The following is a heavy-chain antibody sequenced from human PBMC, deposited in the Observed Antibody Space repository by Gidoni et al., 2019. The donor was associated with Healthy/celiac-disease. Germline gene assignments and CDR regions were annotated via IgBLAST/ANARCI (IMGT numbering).Heavy chain of an antibody. CDR2: ISGSGGST. Sequence: EVQLLESGGGLVQPGGSLRLSCAASGFPFSSYAMSWVRQAPGKGLEWVSAISGSGGSTYYADSVKGRFTISRDNSKNTLYLQMNSLRAEDTAVYYCAKDPSGSYFLEVDYWGQGTLVTVSS. V-gene: IGHV3-23*01. CDR3: AKDPSGSYFLEVDY. D-gene: IGHD1-26*01. J-gene: IGHJ4*02. CDR1: GFPFSSYA.